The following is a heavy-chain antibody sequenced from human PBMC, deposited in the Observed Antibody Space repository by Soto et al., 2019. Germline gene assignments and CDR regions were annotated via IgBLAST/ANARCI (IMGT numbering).Heavy chain of an antibody. CDR2: ISSSSSTI. J-gene: IGHJ4*02. V-gene: IGHV3-48*01. CDR3: ARGEPWNCGGSCAASFDY. Sequence: EVQLVESGGGLVQPGGSLRLSCAASGFTFSSYSMNWVRQAPGKGLEWVSYISSSSSTIYYADSVKGRFTISRDNAKNSLYLQMNSMRAEDTAVYYCARGEPWNCGGSCAASFDYWGQGTLVTVSS. D-gene: IGHD2-15*01. CDR1: GFTFSSYS.